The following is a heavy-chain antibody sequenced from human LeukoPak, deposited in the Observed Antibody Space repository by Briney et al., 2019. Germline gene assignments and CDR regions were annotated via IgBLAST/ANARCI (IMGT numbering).Heavy chain of an antibody. J-gene: IGHJ1*01. CDR3: AREHPDSPLFQH. D-gene: IGHD3-22*01. CDR1: GGTFSSYA. Sequence: SVKVSCKASGGTFSSYAISWVRQAPGQGLEWMGGIIPIFGTANYAQKFQGRVTITTDESTTTAYMELSSLRSEDTAVYYCAREHPDSPLFQHWGQGTLVTVSS. CDR2: IIPIFGTA. V-gene: IGHV1-69*05.